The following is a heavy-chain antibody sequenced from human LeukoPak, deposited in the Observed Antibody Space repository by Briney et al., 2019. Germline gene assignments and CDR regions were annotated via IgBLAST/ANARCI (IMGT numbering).Heavy chain of an antibody. CDR2: ISAYNGNT. CDR3: ARAGDSGWYFGAFDI. D-gene: IGHD6-19*01. J-gene: IGHJ3*02. CDR1: GYTFTSYG. V-gene: IGHV1-18*01. Sequence: ASVKVSCKASGYTFTSYGISWVRQAPGQGLEWMGWISAYNGNTNYAQKLQGRVTMTTDTSTSTAYMELRSLRSDDTAVYYCARAGDSGWYFGAFDIWGQGTMVTVSS.